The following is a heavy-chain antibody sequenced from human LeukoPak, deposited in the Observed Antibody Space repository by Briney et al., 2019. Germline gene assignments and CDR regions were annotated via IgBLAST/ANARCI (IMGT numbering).Heavy chain of an antibody. CDR3: ARSYSSSWYDFYYFDY. J-gene: IGHJ4*02. CDR2: IYSGGST. V-gene: IGHV3-53*05. CDR1: GFTVSSNY. D-gene: IGHD6-13*01. Sequence: GGSLRLSCAASGFTVSSNYMSWVRQAPGKGLEWVSVIYSGGSTYYADSVKGRFTISRDNAKNSLYLQMNSLRAEDMALYYCARSYSSSWYDFYYFDYWGQGTLVTVSS.